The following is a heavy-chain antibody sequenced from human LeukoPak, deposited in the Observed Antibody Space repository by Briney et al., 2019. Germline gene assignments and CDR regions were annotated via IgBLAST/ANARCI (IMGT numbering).Heavy chain of an antibody. D-gene: IGHD2-2*02. CDR1: GYTFTGYY. V-gene: IGHV1-2*02. CDR3: ARVSYCSSTSCYSDAFDI. CDR2: INPNSGGT. J-gene: IGHJ3*02. Sequence: ASVKVSCKASGYTFTGYYMHWVRQAPGQGLVWMGWINPNSGGTNYAQKFQGRVTMTRDTSISTAYMELSRLRSDDTAVYYCARVSYCSSTSCYSDAFDIWGQGTMVTVSS.